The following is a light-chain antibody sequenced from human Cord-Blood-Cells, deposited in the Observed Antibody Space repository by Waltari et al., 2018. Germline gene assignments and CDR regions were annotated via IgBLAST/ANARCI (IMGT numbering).Light chain of an antibody. CDR3: SSFRV. J-gene: IGLJ1*01. V-gene: IGLV2-8*01. CDR2: EVS. CDR1: RIDHGSYNY. Sequence: HSALTQPPPSSGSPGRSFTIPCTATRIDHGSYNYVSWYEQHPGKAPKLVIYEVSKRPSGVPDRFSGSKSGNTASLPVSGLQAEDEADYYCSSFRVFGTGTKVTVL.